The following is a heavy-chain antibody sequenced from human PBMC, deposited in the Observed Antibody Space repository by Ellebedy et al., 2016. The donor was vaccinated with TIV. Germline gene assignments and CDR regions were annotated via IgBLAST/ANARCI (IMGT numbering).Heavy chain of an antibody. V-gene: IGHV4-59*01. CDR3: ARGYDNTGFYDCPYDH. CDR2: VFSSGYT. D-gene: IGHD2-21*02. Sequence: MPSETLPLTCSVSGGSIGRYFWTWIRQSPEKGLEWIGYVFSSGYTNYNPSLESRVTISIDTSKGQFSLRLTSVTAADTAVYYCARGYDNTGFYDCPYDHWGQGTLVTVSS. CDR1: GGSIGRYF. J-gene: IGHJ4*02.